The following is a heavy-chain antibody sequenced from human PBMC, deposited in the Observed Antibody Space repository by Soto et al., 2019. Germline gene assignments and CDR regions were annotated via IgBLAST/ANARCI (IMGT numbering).Heavy chain of an antibody. CDR1: GFTFDDYT. D-gene: IGHD4-17*01. CDR3: AKDMIFGVSTVTTDGGDL. CDR2: ISWDGGST. Sequence: EVQLVESGGVVVQPGGSLRLSCAASGFTFDDYTMHWVRQAPGKGLEWVSLISWDGGSTYYADSVKGRFTISRDNSKNSLYLQMNSLRTEDTALYYCAKDMIFGVSTVTTDGGDLWGRGTLVTVSS. V-gene: IGHV3-43*01. J-gene: IGHJ2*01.